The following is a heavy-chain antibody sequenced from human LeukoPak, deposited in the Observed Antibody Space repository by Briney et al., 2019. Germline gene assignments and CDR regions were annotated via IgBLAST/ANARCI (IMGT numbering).Heavy chain of an antibody. D-gene: IGHD3-10*01. CDR3: ARDSGRMNY. CDR1: GFTFSNHG. Sequence: GGSLRLSCAASGFTFSNHGMNWVRQAPGKGLEWVSGISPSGDIRYYADSVKGRFTISRDNSKNTLYLEVISLTAEDTAVYYCARDSGRMNYWGQGTLVTVSS. V-gene: IGHV3-23*01. CDR2: ISPSGDIR. J-gene: IGHJ4*02.